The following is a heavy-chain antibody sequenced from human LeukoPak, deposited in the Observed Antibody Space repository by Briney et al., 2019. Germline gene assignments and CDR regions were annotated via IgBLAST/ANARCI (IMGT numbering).Heavy chain of an antibody. Sequence: AGGSLRLSCAASGFTFSNYWMNWVRQAPGKGLEWVAKIKQDGSEKYYADSVKGRFTISRDNSKNTLYLQMNSLRAEDTAVYYCARDTANDPQSGGWLDPWGQGTLVTVSS. J-gene: IGHJ5*02. CDR3: ARDTANDPQSGGWLDP. D-gene: IGHD2-15*01. CDR1: GFTFSNYW. V-gene: IGHV3-7*01. CDR2: IKQDGSEK.